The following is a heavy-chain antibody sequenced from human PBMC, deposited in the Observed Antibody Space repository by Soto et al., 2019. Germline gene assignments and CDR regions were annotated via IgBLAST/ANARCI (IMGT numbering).Heavy chain of an antibody. V-gene: IGHV4-59*01. Sequence: PSETLSLTCTVSGGSISSYYWSWIRQPPGKGLEWIGYIYYSGSTNYNPSLKSRVTISVDTSKNQFSLKLSSVTAADTAVYHCARTSGYDFWSGYPPVWGKGTTVTVSS. CDR2: IYYSGST. CDR3: ARTSGYDFWSGYPPV. J-gene: IGHJ6*04. CDR1: GGSISSYY. D-gene: IGHD3-3*01.